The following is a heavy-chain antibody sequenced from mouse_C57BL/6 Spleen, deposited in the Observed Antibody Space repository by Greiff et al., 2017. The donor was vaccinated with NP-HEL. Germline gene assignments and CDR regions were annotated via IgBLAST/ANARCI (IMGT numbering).Heavy chain of an antibody. V-gene: IGHV1-85*01. D-gene: IGHD1-1*01. CDR3: VRHYYGSSPWFAY. J-gene: IGHJ3*01. Sequence: QVQLKESGPELVKPGASVKLSCKASGYTFTSYDINWVKQRPGQGLEWIGWIYPRDGSTKYNEKFKGKATLTVDTSSSTAYMELHSLTSEDSAVYFCVRHYYGSSPWFAYWGQGTLVTVSA. CDR2: IYPRDGST. CDR1: GYTFTSYD.